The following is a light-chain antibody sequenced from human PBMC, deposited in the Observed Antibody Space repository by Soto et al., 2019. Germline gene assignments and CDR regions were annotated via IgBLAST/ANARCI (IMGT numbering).Light chain of an antibody. V-gene: IGLV3-1*01. J-gene: IGLJ2*01. Sequence: SYELTQPPSVSVSPGQTASITCSGDKLGDKYAYWYQQKPGQSPVLVIYQDSKRPSGIPERFSGSNTGNTATLDIGGTQAMDEADYYCQAWDSSTVVFGGGTKLTVL. CDR3: QAWDSSTVV. CDR1: KLGDKY. CDR2: QDS.